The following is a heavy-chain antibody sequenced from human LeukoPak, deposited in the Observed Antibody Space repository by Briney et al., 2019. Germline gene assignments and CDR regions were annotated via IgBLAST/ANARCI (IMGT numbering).Heavy chain of an antibody. CDR1: GGTFSSYA. CDR2: IIPIFGTA. CDR3: ARVSVAYNWNDYYYYYYMDV. V-gene: IGHV1-69*05. Sequence: SVKVSCKASGGTFSSYAISWVRQAPGQGLEWMGGIIPIFGTANYAQKFQGRVTITTDESTSTAHMELSSLRSEDTAVYYCARVSVAYNWNDYYYYYYMDVWGKGTTVTVSS. D-gene: IGHD1-20*01. J-gene: IGHJ6*03.